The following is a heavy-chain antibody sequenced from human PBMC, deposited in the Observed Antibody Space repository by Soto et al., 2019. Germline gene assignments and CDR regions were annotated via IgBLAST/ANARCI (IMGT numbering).Heavy chain of an antibody. CDR3: ARDRRLLWFGELKRDMDV. Sequence: GGSLRLSCAASGFTFSSYGMHWVRQAPGKGLEWVAVIWYDGSNKYYADSGKGRFTISRDNSKNTLYLQMNSLRAEDTAVYYCARDRRLLWFGELKRDMDVWGQGTTVTVSS. CDR1: GFTFSSYG. D-gene: IGHD3-10*01. V-gene: IGHV3-33*01. CDR2: IWYDGSNK. J-gene: IGHJ6*02.